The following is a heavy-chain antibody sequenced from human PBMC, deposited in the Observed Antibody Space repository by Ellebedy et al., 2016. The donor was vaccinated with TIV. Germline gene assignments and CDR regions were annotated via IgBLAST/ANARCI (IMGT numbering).Heavy chain of an antibody. CDR3: ARGRGSGWYMYPIDY. D-gene: IGHD6-19*01. V-gene: IGHV3-23*01. CDR2: INNGGRTT. CDR1: GFTFSGYA. Sequence: GESLKISCVASGFTFSGYAMSWVRQAPGKGLEWVSGINNGGRTTSYADSVKGRFTISRDNSRSTLYLQMNSLRAEDTAVYYCARGRGSGWYMYPIDYWGHGTVVTVSS. J-gene: IGHJ4*01.